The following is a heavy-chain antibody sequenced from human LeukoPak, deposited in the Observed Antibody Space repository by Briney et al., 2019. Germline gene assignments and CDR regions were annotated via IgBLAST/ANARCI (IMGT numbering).Heavy chain of an antibody. Sequence: PGGSLRLSCAASGFTVSSNYMSWVRQAPGKGLEGVSVIYSGGSTYYADSVKGRFTISRDNSKNTLYLQMNSLRAEDTAVYYCARAWDSSGWYWFDPWGQGTLVTVSS. CDR3: ARAWDSSGWYWFDP. CDR1: GFTVSSNY. J-gene: IGHJ5*02. D-gene: IGHD6-19*01. CDR2: IYSGGST. V-gene: IGHV3-53*01.